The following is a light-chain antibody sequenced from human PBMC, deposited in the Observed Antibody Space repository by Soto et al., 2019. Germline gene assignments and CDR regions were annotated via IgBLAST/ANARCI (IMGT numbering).Light chain of an antibody. CDR3: QHYCRSPWT. Sequence: EVVLTQSPGTLSLSPGERATLSCWASQSVSGNYLAWHQQKPGQAPRLLISAVSRRATGIPDRFSGSGSGTDFTLTISRLEPDDFAVYYCQHYCRSPWTFGQGTKVEIK. V-gene: IGKV3-20*01. CDR1: QSVSGNY. CDR2: AVS. J-gene: IGKJ1*01.